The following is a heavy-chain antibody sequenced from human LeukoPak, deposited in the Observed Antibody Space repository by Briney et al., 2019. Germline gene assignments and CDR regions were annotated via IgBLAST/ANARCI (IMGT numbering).Heavy chain of an antibody. D-gene: IGHD2-2*01. Sequence: PGGSLRLSCAASGFTFSSYAMSWVRQAPGKGLEWVSAISGSGGSTYYADSVKGRFTISRYNSKNTLYLQMNSLRAEDTAVYYCAKWGDIVVVPAAYGGFDYWGQGTLVTVSS. CDR1: GFTFSSYA. CDR2: ISGSGGST. CDR3: AKWGDIVVVPAAYGGFDY. V-gene: IGHV3-23*01. J-gene: IGHJ4*02.